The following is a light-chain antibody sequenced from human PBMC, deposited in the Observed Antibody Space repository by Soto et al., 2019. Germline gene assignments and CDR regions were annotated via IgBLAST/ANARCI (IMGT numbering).Light chain of an antibody. V-gene: IGKV1-39*01. J-gene: IGKJ4*01. CDR3: HQTFTPPLT. CDR2: GAS. Sequence: DIEMTQSPSSLSASVGDRVTIACRASQSISNFLSWYRKSTGRAPELLIYGASTLQSGVPSRFSGSGSGTDFTLTISSLQPEDFATYWCHQTFTPPLTFGGGTKVDIK. CDR1: QSISNF.